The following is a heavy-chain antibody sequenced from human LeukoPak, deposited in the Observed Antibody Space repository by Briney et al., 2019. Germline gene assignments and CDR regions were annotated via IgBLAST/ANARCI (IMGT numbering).Heavy chain of an antibody. D-gene: IGHD2-15*01. Sequence: GASVKVSCKVSGYTLTELSMHWVRQAPGKGLEWMGGLDPEDGETIYAQKFQGRVTMTEDTSTDTAYMELSSLRSEDTAVYYCATTENLYCSGGSCSDYWGQGTLVTVSS. V-gene: IGHV1-24*01. CDR3: ATTENLYCSGGSCSDY. CDR2: LDPEDGET. CDR1: GYTLTELS. J-gene: IGHJ4*02.